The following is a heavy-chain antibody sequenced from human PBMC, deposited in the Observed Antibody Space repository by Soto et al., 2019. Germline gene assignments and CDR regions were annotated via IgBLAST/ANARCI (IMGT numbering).Heavy chain of an antibody. Sequence: SQTLSLTCAISGDSVSSNSAAWNWIRQSPSRGLEWLGRTYYRSKWYNDYAVSVKSRITINPDTSKNQFSLQLNSVTPEDTAVYYSARDSGVSKGRLSGRGMDVWGQGTTVTVSS. V-gene: IGHV6-1*01. CDR1: GDSVSSNSAA. CDR3: ARDSGVSKGRLSGRGMDV. J-gene: IGHJ6*02. D-gene: IGHD7-27*01. CDR2: TYYRSKWYN.